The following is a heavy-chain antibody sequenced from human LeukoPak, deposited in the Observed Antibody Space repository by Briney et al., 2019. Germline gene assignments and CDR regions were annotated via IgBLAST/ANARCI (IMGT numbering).Heavy chain of an antibody. CDR1: GGSFSGYY. D-gene: IGHD1-26*01. Sequence: KSSETLSLTCAVYGGSFSGYYWSWIRQPPGKGLEWIGSIYYSGSTYYNPSLKSRVTISVDTSKNQFSLKLSSVTAADTAVYYCARVGVGAIPFDIWGQGTMVTVSS. CDR3: ARVGVGAIPFDI. CDR2: IYYSGST. V-gene: IGHV4-34*01. J-gene: IGHJ3*02.